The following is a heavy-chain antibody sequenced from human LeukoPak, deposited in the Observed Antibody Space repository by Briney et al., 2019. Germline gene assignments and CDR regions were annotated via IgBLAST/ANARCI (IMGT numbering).Heavy chain of an antibody. Sequence: GGSLRLSCAASGFTFSSYAMSWVRQAPGKGLEWVSAISGSGGSTYYADSVKGRFTISRDNSKNTLYLQMNSLRAEDTAVYYCARGDSSGYYYGFDYWGQGTLVTVSS. V-gene: IGHV3-23*01. CDR1: GFTFSSYA. CDR2: ISGSGGST. J-gene: IGHJ4*02. D-gene: IGHD3-22*01. CDR3: ARGDSSGYYYGFDY.